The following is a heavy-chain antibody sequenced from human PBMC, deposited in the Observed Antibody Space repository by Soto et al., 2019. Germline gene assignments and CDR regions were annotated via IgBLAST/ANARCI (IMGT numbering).Heavy chain of an antibody. D-gene: IGHD4-17*01. CDR3: ASRDGVSLDY. CDR2: IYYSGST. Sequence: QVQLQESGPGLVKPSETLSLTCTVSGGSISSYYWSWIRQPPGKGLEWIGYIYYSGSTNYNPSLRSRVTISVDTSKSQFTLKLSSVTAANTAVCYCASRDGVSLDYWGQGTLVTVPS. J-gene: IGHJ4*02. CDR1: GGSISSYY. V-gene: IGHV4-59*08.